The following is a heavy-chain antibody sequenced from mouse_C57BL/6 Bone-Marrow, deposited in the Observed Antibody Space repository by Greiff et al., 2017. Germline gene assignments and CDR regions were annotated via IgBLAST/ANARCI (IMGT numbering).Heavy chain of an antibody. J-gene: IGHJ4*01. V-gene: IGHV5-4*01. D-gene: IGHD1-1*01. CDR2: ISDGGSYT. CDR1: GFTFSSYA. Sequence: EVQLVESGGGLVKPGGSLKLSCAASGFTFSSYAMSWVRQTPEKRLEWVATISDGGSYTYYPDNVKGRFTISRDNAKNNLYLQMSHLKSEDTAMYYCARDLGYYGSSLYYYAMDYWGQGTSVTVSS. CDR3: ARDLGYYGSSLYYYAMDY.